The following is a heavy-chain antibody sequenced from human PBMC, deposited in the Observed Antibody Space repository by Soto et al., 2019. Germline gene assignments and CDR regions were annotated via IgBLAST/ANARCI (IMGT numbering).Heavy chain of an antibody. D-gene: IGHD2-2*01. V-gene: IGHV4-34*01. J-gene: IGHJ4*02. CDR3: ARGGGEKDIVVVPAATEFDY. CDR1: GGSFSGYY. Sequence: SETLSLTCAVYGGSFSGYYWSWIRQPPWKGLEWIGEINHSGSTNYNPSLKSRVTISVDTSKNQFSLKLSSVTAADTAVYYCARGGGEKDIVVVPAATEFDYWGQGTLVTVSS. CDR2: INHSGST.